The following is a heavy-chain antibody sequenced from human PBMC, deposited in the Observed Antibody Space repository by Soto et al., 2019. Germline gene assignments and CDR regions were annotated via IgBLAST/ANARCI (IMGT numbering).Heavy chain of an antibody. CDR3: TRHAIGVVVPAAIRN. D-gene: IGHD2-15*01. J-gene: IGHJ4*02. CDR2: IYYTGTS. CDR1: GGSISSSSYY. V-gene: IGHV4-39*01. Sequence: SETLSLTCAVSGGSISSSSYYWDWIRQPPGKGPEWIGTIYYTGTSNYNPSLKSRVTISVDTSKNQFSLNLSSVTAADTAVYYCTRHAIGVVVPAAIRNWGQGSLVTVSS.